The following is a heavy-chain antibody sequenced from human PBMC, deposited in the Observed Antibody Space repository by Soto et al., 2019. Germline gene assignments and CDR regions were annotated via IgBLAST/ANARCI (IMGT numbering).Heavy chain of an antibody. CDR1: GFTFDDYA. J-gene: IGHJ3*02. CDR2: ISWNSGSI. V-gene: IGHV3-9*01. D-gene: IGHD3-3*01. Sequence: GGSLRLSCAASGFTFDDYAMHWVRQAPGKGLEWVSGISWNSGSIGYADSVKGRFTISRDNAKNSLYLQMNSLRAEDTALYYCAKDMSGLGFLEWFDAFDIWGQGTMVTVSS. CDR3: AKDMSGLGFLEWFDAFDI.